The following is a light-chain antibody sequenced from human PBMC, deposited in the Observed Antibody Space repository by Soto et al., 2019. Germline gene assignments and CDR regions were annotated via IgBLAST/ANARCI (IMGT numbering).Light chain of an antibody. CDR2: ANT. CDR1: SSNIEPTYD. V-gene: IGLV1-40*01. J-gene: IGLJ1*01. CDR3: QSYDSSLSGYV. Sequence: QSALTQPPSVSGAPGQRVTISCTGSSSNIEPTYDVHWYQQLPGTAPKLLIYANTNRPSWVPDRFSGSKSGTSASLAITGLQAEDEADYFCQSYDSSLSGYVFGTGTKLTVL.